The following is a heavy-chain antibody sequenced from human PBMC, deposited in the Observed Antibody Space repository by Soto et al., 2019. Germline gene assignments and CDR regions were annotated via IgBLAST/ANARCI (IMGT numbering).Heavy chain of an antibody. CDR3: ARESITMVRGVILYYYYMDV. J-gene: IGHJ6*03. CDR1: GYTFTSYA. D-gene: IGHD3-10*01. Sequence: QVQLVQSGAEVKKPGASVKVSCKASGYTFTSYAMHWVRQAPGQRLEWMGWINAGNGNTKYSQKFQGRVTITRDTSASTAYMELSSLRSEETAVYYCARESITMVRGVILYYYYMDVWGKGTTVTVSS. CDR2: INAGNGNT. V-gene: IGHV1-3*01.